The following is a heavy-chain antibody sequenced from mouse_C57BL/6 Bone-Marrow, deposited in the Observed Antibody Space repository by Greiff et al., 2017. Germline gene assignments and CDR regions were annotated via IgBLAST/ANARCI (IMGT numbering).Heavy chain of an antibody. V-gene: IGHV3-1*01. CDR3: ARMFSLLACFAD. J-gene: IGHJ3*01. D-gene: IGHD2-10*01. CDR2: ISYSGST. Sequence: EVQLVESGPGMVKPSQSLSLTCTVTGYSITSGYDWHWIRHFPGNKLEWMGYISYSGSTNYNPSLKSRISITHDTSKNHFFLKLNTVTTEDTATYYCARMFSLLACFADWGQGTLVTVSA. CDR1: GYSITSGYD.